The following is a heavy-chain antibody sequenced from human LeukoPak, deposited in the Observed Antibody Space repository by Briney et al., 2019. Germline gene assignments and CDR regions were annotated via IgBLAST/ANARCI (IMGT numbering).Heavy chain of an antibody. Sequence: GGSLRLSCVASGFTLSSYAVGWVRPAPGKGLGWVSSIIGRGGKTFNADSVKGRLSLSRDNSKNTLYLQMTGVRAERTALYYRAKGAPYYYDVSGPISPFFDCSGQRTLVTVSS. V-gene: IGHV3-23*01. CDR1: GFTLSSYA. CDR3: AKGAPYYYDVSGPISPFFDC. J-gene: IGHJ4*02. D-gene: IGHD3-22*01. CDR2: IIGRGGKT.